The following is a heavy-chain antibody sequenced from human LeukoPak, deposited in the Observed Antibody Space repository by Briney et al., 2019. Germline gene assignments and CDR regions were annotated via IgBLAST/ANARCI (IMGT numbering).Heavy chain of an antibody. CDR3: ARDVVVTSSPDAFDI. D-gene: IGHD2-21*02. Sequence: SETLSLTCTVSGDSVTSGGYFWTWIRQHPGKGLGWIGYISNSGTTSYNPSVKSRVSISVDISNNQFSLRLSSVTAADTAVYYCARDVVVTSSPDAFDIWGQGTMVTVS. J-gene: IGHJ3*02. V-gene: IGHV4-31*03. CDR1: GDSVTSGGYF. CDR2: ISNSGTT.